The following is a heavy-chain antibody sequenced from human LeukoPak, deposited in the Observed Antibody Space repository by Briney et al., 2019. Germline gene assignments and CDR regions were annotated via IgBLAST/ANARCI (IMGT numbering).Heavy chain of an antibody. CDR3: ARADGGNSFDY. J-gene: IGHJ4*02. V-gene: IGHV4-39*01. D-gene: IGHD5-24*01. CDR2: IYYSGST. CDR1: GGSISSSSYY. Sequence: PSETLSLTCTVSGGSISSSSYYWGWIRQPPGKGLEWIGSIYYSGSTYYNPSLKSRVTISVDTSKNQFSLKLSSVTAADTAVYYCARADGGNSFDYWGQGTLVTVSS.